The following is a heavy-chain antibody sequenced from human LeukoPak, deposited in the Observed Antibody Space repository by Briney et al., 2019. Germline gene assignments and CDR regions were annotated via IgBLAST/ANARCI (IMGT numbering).Heavy chain of an antibody. CDR3: VNQISGWVY. CDR1: GFTFSSYG. V-gene: IGHV3-30*02. D-gene: IGHD6-19*01. J-gene: IGHJ4*02. CDR2: IWYDGSNK. Sequence: GGSLRLSCAASGFTFSSYGMHWVRQAPGKGLEWVAVIWYDGSNKYYADSVKGRFTISRDNSKNTLYLQMSSLRPEDTAVYYCVNQISGWVYWGQGTLVTVSS.